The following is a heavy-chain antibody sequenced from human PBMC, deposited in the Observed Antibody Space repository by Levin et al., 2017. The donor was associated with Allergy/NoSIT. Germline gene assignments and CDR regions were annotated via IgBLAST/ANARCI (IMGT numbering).Heavy chain of an antibody. Sequence: SQTLSLTCTVSGVSIRSGGYYWSWIRQHPGKGLEWIAYIYYSGTSYYNPSLKSRVTVSVDTSKNQFSLKLSSVTAADTAVYYCARGSSYDFWSGFDIWGQGTMVTVSS. CDR1: GVSIRSGGYY. V-gene: IGHV4-31*03. D-gene: IGHD3-3*01. CDR3: ARGSSYDFWSGFDI. J-gene: IGHJ3*02. CDR2: IYYSGTS.